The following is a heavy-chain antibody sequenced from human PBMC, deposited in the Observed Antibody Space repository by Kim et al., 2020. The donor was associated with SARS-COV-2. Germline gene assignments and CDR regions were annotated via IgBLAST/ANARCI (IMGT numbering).Heavy chain of an antibody. J-gene: IGHJ2*01. CDR1: GGTFSSYA. V-gene: IGHV1-69*13. CDR2: IIPIFGTA. Sequence: SVKVSCKASGGTFSSYAISWVRQAPGQGLEWMGGIIPIFGTANYAQKFQGRVTITADESTSTAYMELSSLRSEDTAVYYCARDPVGDWYFDLWGRGTLVTVSS. CDR3: ARDPVGDWYFDL. D-gene: IGHD4-17*01.